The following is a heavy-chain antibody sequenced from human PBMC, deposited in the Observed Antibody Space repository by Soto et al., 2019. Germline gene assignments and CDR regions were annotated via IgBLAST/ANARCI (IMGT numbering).Heavy chain of an antibody. CDR2: VSPYNCNA. J-gene: IGHJ4*02. D-gene: IGHD2-8*01. Sequence: GASVKVSCRTSGYTFSNYAISWVGQAPGQGIEWMVWVSPYNCNANYTEKFQGSVPMTPDTSTPTAYLELTSLTSDHTAIYSCARAISLIMAAPAYWGQGTLVTVSS. V-gene: IGHV1-18*04. CDR1: GYTFSNYA. CDR3: ARAISLIMAAPAY.